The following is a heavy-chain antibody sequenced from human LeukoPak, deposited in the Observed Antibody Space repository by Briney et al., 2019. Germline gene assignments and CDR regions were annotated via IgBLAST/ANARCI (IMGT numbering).Heavy chain of an antibody. Sequence: GSLRLSCAASGFTFSNAWMSWVRQAPGKGLEWIGEIYHSGSTNYNPSLKSRVTISVDKSKNQFSLKLSSVTAADTAVYYCARYYYYYMDVWGKGTTVTISS. CDR2: IYHSGST. CDR3: ARYYYYYMDV. CDR1: GFTFSNAW. V-gene: IGHV4-4*02. J-gene: IGHJ6*03.